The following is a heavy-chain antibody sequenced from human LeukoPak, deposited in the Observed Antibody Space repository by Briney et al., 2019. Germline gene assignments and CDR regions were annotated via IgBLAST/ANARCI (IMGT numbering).Heavy chain of an antibody. CDR2: INHSGST. D-gene: IGHD4-17*01. J-gene: IGHJ4*02. Sequence: SETLSLTCTVSGGSISSYYWSWIRQPPGKGLEWIGEINHSGSTNYNPSLKSRVTISVDTSKNQFSLKLSSVTAADTAVYYCARWGERDYGDYGFDYWGQGTLVTVSS. CDR1: GGSISSYY. CDR3: ARWGERDYGDYGFDY. V-gene: IGHV4-34*01.